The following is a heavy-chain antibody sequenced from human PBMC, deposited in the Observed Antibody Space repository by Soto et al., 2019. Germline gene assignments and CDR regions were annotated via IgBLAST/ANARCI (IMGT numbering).Heavy chain of an antibody. CDR1: GGSISSGDYS. D-gene: IGHD3-22*01. Sequence: QLQLQESGSGLVKPSQTLSLTCAVSGGSISSGDYSWNWIRQPPGKGLEWIGNIYYSGITHYNPSLKSRVTISVDRTTNQFFLNLNSVTAADTAVYYCARHSYDSSGGGVNDTFDIWGQGTMVTVSS. V-gene: IGHV4-30-2*01. CDR2: IYYSGIT. J-gene: IGHJ3*02. CDR3: ARHSYDSSGGGVNDTFDI.